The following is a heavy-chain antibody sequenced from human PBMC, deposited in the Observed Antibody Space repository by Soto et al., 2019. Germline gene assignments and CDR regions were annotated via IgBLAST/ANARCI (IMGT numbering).Heavy chain of an antibody. D-gene: IGHD2-2*01. J-gene: IGHJ3*02. CDR1: GYSFTSYW. CDR2: IYPGDSDT. CDR3: ARQMWDIVVVPAAEGSDAFDI. V-gene: IGHV5-51*01. Sequence: PGESLKISCKGSGYSFTSYWIGWVRQMPGKGLEWMGIIYPGDSDTRYSPSFQGQVTISADKSISTAYLQWSSLKASDTAMYYCARQMWDIVVVPAAEGSDAFDIWGQGTMVTVSS.